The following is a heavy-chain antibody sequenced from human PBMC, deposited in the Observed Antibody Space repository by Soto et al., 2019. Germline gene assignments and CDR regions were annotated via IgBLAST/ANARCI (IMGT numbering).Heavy chain of an antibody. J-gene: IGHJ4*02. CDR2: IYYSGST. V-gene: IGHV4-39*01. CDR1: GGSISSSSYY. D-gene: IGHD3-22*01. Sequence: SETLSLTCTVSGGSISSSSYYWGWIRQPPGKGLEWIGSIYYSGSTYYNPSLKSRVTISVDTSKNQFSLKLSSVTAADTAVYYCARKNNYYDSIGFDYWGQGTLVTVSS. CDR3: ARKNNYYDSIGFDY.